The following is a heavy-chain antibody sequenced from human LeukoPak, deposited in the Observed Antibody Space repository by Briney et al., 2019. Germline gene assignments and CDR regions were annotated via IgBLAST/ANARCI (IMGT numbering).Heavy chain of an antibody. Sequence: GGSLRLSCATSGFTFSSYDMNWVRQAPGKGLEWVSSISSSSNYIHYADSVKGRFTISRDNAKNSLYLQMNSLRAEDTAVYFCARGTLGAWGWWGQGTLVTVSS. CDR3: ARGTLGAWGW. J-gene: IGHJ4*02. V-gene: IGHV3-21*01. D-gene: IGHD6-19*01. CDR1: GFTFSSYD. CDR2: ISSSSNYI.